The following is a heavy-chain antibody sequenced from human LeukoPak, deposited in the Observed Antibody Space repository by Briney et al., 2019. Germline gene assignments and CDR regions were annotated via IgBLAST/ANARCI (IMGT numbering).Heavy chain of an antibody. CDR2: INYDGSNQ. CDR3: ARDGSSVALDY. V-gene: IGHV3-33*01. CDR1: GFTFSSYG. D-gene: IGHD6-19*01. J-gene: IGHJ4*02. Sequence: PGGSLRLSCAAPGFTFSSYGMHWVRQAPGKGLEWVAVINYDGSNQYYADSVKGRFTISRDNSKNTLFLQMNSLRAEDTAVYYCARDGSSVALDYWGQGTLVTVSS.